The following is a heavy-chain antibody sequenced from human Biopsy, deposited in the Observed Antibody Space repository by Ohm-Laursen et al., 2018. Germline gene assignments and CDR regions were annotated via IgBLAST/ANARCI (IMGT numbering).Heavy chain of an antibody. CDR1: GYSFTSYC. D-gene: IGHD6-19*01. Sequence: ATVKISCKASGYSFTSYCMHWVRQAPGQGLEWMRMINPSGSTTSYPQIFQGRVTMTRDTSKSTVYMELSSLRSADTAVYFCARNTGWYGDLYYFDYWGQGTLVTVSS. V-gene: IGHV1-46*01. CDR3: ARNTGWYGDLYYFDY. CDR2: INPSGSTT. J-gene: IGHJ4*02.